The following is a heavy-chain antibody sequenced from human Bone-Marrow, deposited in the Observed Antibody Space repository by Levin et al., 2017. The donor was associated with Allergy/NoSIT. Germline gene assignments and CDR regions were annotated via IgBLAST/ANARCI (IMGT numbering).Heavy chain of an antibody. Sequence: MASETLSLTCAVYGGSFSGYYWSWIRQPPGKGLEWIGEINHSGSTNYNPSLKSRVTISVDTSKNQFSLKLSSVTAADTAVYYCARGLSPGMPEWATIFGVVTMTIWFDPWGQGTLVTVSS. J-gene: IGHJ5*02. V-gene: IGHV4-34*01. CDR1: GGSFSGYY. D-gene: IGHD3-3*01. CDR2: INHSGST. CDR3: ARGLSPGMPEWATIFGVVTMTIWFDP.